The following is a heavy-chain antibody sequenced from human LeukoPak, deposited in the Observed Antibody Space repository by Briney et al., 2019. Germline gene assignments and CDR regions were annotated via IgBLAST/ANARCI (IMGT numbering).Heavy chain of an antibody. CDR3: AKGDFYGSGRDYYYYMDV. Sequence: GGSLRLSCTASGFTFSSYAMSWVRQAPGKGLEWVSAISGSGGRTYYADSVKGRFTISRDNSKNTLYLQMNSLRAEDTAVYNCAKGDFYGSGRDYYYYMDVWGKGTTVTISS. J-gene: IGHJ6*03. CDR1: GFTFSSYA. D-gene: IGHD3-10*01. V-gene: IGHV3-23*01. CDR2: ISGSGGRT.